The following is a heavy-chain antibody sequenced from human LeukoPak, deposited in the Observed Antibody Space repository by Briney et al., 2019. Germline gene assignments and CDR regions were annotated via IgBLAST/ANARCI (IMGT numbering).Heavy chain of an antibody. V-gene: IGHV3-21*01. CDR2: ISSSSSYI. D-gene: IGHD6-6*01. CDR3: ASANQLDFDY. Sequence: GGSLRLSCSASGFTFSSYSINWVRQAPGKGLEWGSSISSSSSYIYYADSVKGRFTISRDNAKNSLYLQMNSLRAEDTAVYYCASANQLDFDYWGQGTLVTVSS. CDR1: GFTFSSYS. J-gene: IGHJ4*02.